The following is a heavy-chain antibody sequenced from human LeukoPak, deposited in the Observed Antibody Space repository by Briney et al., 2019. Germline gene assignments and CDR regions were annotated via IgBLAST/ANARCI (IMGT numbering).Heavy chain of an antibody. D-gene: IGHD1-26*01. CDR2: VYYGRSP. Sequence: SETLSLTCTVSGGSISSGGYYWSWIRQHPGKGLEWIGSVYYGRSPNYNPSLKSRVTISVDTSKNQFSLKLSSVTAADTAIYYCARNIVGPRQVDYWGQGTLVTVSS. J-gene: IGHJ4*02. CDR3: ARNIVGPRQVDY. CDR1: GGSISSGGYY. V-gene: IGHV4-39*07.